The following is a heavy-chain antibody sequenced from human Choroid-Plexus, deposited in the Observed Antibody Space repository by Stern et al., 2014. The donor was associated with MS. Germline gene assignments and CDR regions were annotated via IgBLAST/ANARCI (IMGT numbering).Heavy chain of an antibody. CDR2: IKPNTGGT. CDR3: ARDQRGITIFGVVTDYYYLGMDV. D-gene: IGHD3-3*01. CDR1: GYIFTGYY. V-gene: IGHV1-2*02. Sequence: VQLVESGAEVKKPGASVKVSCKASGYIFTGYYIHWVRQAPGQGLAGMAWIKPNTGGTKYAQKFQGRVTMSRDTSISTAYVDLSSLTSDDTAVYYCARDQRGITIFGVVTDYYYLGMDVWGQGTTVTVSS. J-gene: IGHJ6*02.